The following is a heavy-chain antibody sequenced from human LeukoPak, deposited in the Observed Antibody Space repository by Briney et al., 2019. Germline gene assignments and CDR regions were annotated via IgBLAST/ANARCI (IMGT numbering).Heavy chain of an antibody. CDR1: GYTFTSYG. Sequence: ASVKVSCKASGYTFTSYGISWVRQAPGQGLEWMGWISAYNGNTNYAQKLQGRVTISSDTSASTAYMELSSLRSEDTAVYYCARDYGSGYYSYYAMDVWGQGTTVTVSS. CDR3: ARDYGSGYYSYYAMDV. D-gene: IGHD2-15*01. J-gene: IGHJ6*02. V-gene: IGHV1-18*01. CDR2: ISAYNGNT.